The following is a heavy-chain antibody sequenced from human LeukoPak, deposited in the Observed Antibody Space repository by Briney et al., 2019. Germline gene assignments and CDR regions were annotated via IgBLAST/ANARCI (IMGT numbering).Heavy chain of an antibody. V-gene: IGHV3-48*01. CDR3: ARGDPENYYYYYMDV. J-gene: IGHJ6*03. Sequence: GGSLSLSFAASGFTFSSYSMNWVRQAPGKGREWVSYISSSSSTKYYSDSMKGRFTISRDNAKNSLYLQMNSPRAEDTAVYYCARGDPENYYYYYMDVWGKGTTVTVSS. CDR2: ISSSSSTK. D-gene: IGHD2-21*02. CDR1: GFTFSSYS.